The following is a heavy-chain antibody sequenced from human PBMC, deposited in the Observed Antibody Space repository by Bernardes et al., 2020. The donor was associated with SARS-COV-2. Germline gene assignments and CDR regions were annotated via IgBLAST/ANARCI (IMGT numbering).Heavy chain of an antibody. Sequence: GGSLRLSCAASGFAFSDYYMTWIRQAPGKGLEWVAYISSHATTIYYADSVKGRFTISRDNARSSLFLQMNSLRAEDTAVYYCARAERDESVITGGWFDPWGQGTLVTVSS. CDR2: ISSHATTI. V-gene: IGHV3-11*01. CDR3: ARAERDESVITGGWFDP. J-gene: IGHJ5*02. D-gene: IGHD3-16*01. CDR1: GFAFSDYY.